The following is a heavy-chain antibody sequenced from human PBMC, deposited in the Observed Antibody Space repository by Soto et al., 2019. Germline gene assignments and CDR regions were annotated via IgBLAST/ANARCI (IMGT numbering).Heavy chain of an antibody. D-gene: IGHD6-13*01. CDR3: ARGHIAAAGTDY. J-gene: IGHJ4*02. CDR1: GFTFSSYS. CDR2: ISSSSSYI. V-gene: IGHV3-21*01. Sequence: PGGSLRLSCAASGFTFSSYSMNWVRQAPGKGLEWVSSISSSSSYIYYADSVKGRFTISRDNAKNSLYLQMNSLRAEDTAVYYCARGHIAAAGTDYWGQGTLVTVSS.